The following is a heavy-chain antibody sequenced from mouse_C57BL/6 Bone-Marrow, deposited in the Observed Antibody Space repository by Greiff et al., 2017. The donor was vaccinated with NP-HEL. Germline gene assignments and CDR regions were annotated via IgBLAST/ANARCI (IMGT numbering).Heavy chain of an antibody. D-gene: IGHD6-1*01. CDR1: GYTFTSYW. CDR2: IHPSDSDT. J-gene: IGHJ1*03. CDR3: GMRQYCDV. V-gene: IGHV1-74*01. Sequence: QVPLQQPGAELVKPGASVKVSCKASGYTFTSYWMHWVKQRPGQGLEWIGRIHPSDSDTNYNQKFMGKATLTVDKSSSTAYMHLRSLTSEDSAVYYGGMRQYCDVWGTGTTVTVSS.